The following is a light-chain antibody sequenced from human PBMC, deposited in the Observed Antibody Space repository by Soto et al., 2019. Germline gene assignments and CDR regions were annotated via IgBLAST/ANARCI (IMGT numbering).Light chain of an antibody. CDR3: QQYDNLPLT. CDR1: QDISNY. Sequence: DIQMTQSPSSLSASVGDRVTITCQASQDISNYLNWYQQKPRKAPKLLIYDASNLETGVPSRFSGSGSGTDFTFTISSLQPEDIATYYCQQYDNLPLTFGGGPKVEIK. J-gene: IGKJ4*01. CDR2: DAS. V-gene: IGKV1-33*01.